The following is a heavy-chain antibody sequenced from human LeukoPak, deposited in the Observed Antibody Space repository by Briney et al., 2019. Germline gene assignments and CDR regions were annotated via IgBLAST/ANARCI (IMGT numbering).Heavy chain of an antibody. Sequence: SETLSLTCTVSGGSISSYYWSWIRQPPGKGLEWIGYIYTSGSTNYNPSLKSRVTISVDTSKNQFSLKLSSVTAADTAVYYCARVIAAAGRPTANFDPWGQGTLVTVSS. CDR2: IYTSGST. V-gene: IGHV4-4*09. CDR3: ARVIAAAGRPTANFDP. CDR1: GGSISSYY. J-gene: IGHJ5*02. D-gene: IGHD6-13*01.